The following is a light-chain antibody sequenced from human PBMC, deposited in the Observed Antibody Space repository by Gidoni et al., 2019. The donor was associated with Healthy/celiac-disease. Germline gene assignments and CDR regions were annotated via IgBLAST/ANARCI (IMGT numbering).Light chain of an antibody. CDR2: QDN. J-gene: IGLJ2*01. V-gene: IGLV3-1*01. Sequence: YELTQPPSVSVSPGQTATITCSGDKLADKSASWYQQKPGQSPVLVIHQDNKRPSGIPERYSGSHSGNTATLTISGTQAMDEADDYCQAWDSSAADVVFGGGTKLTVL. CDR3: QAWDSSAADVV. CDR1: KLADKS.